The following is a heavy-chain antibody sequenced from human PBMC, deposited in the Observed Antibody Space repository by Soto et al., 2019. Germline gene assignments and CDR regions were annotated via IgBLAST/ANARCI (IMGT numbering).Heavy chain of an antibody. CDR2: ISYDGSNK. D-gene: IGHD1-26*01. V-gene: IGHV3-30*18. CDR1: GFTFSSYG. CDR3: AKEDSGSSNPHDH. Sequence: QVQLVESGGGVVQPGRSLRLSCAASGFTFSSYGMHWVRQAPGKGLEWVAVISYDGSNKYYADSVKGRFTISRDNSKSTLYLQMNSLRAEDTAVYYCAKEDSGSSNPHDHWGQGTLVTVSS. J-gene: IGHJ4*02.